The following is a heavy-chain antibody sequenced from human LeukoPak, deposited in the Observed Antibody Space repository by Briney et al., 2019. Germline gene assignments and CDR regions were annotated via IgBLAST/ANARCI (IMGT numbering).Heavy chain of an antibody. CDR2: IYYSGST. Sequence: MTSETLSLTCTVSGGSISSYYWSWIRQPPGKGLEWIGYIYYSGSTNYNPSLKSRVTTSVDTSKNQFSLKLSSVTAADTAVYYCARTEDSSGYLLGAFDIWGQGTTVTVSS. D-gene: IGHD3-22*01. J-gene: IGHJ3*02. CDR1: GGSISSYY. CDR3: ARTEDSSGYLLGAFDI. V-gene: IGHV4-59*01.